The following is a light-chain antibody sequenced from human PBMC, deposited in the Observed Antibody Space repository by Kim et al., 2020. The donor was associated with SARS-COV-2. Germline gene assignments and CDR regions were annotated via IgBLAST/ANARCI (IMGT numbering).Light chain of an antibody. CDR3: HQYGASPT. J-gene: IGKJ2*01. V-gene: IGKV3-20*01. Sequence: EIVLTQSPDTLSLSPGERATLSCRASQSVSSSYLAWYQQKPGQAPKVLMYGASSRATGIPDRFSGSGSGTDFTLTISRLEPEDFAVYYCHQYGASPTFGQGTKLEIK. CDR1: QSVSSSY. CDR2: GAS.